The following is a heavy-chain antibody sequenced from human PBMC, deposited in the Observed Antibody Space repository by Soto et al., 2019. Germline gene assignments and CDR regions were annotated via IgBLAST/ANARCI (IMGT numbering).Heavy chain of an antibody. CDR1: GFTFDDYA. CDR3: AKEAPLSYCGGYCYSGFFDY. D-gene: IGHD2-21*02. Sequence: EVQLVESGGGLVQPGRSLRLSCAASGFTFDDYAMHWVRQAPGKGLEWVSGISWNSGSIGYADSVKGRFTISRDNAKNSLYLQMNSLRAEDTALYYCAKEAPLSYCGGYCYSGFFDYWGQGTLVTVSS. J-gene: IGHJ4*02. V-gene: IGHV3-9*01. CDR2: ISWNSGSI.